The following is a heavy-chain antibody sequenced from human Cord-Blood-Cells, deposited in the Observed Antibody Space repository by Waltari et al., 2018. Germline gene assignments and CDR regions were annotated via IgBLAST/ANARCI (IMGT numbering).Heavy chain of an antibody. Sequence: QVQLQQWGAGLLKPSETLSLTCAVYGGSFSGYYWSWIRQPPGKGLEWIGEINHSGSTNYTPSLKSRVTRSVDTSKNQFSLKLSSVTAADTAVYYCARGLPYYYDSSGSRWFDPWGQGTLVTVSS. D-gene: IGHD3-22*01. V-gene: IGHV4-34*01. CDR3: ARGLPYYYDSSGSRWFDP. CDR1: GGSFSGYY. CDR2: INHSGST. J-gene: IGHJ5*02.